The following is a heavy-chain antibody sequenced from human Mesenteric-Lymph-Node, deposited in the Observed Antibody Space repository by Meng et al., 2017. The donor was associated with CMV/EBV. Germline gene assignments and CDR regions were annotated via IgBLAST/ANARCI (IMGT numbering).Heavy chain of an antibody. V-gene: IGHV1-2*02. CDR2: INANTGGT. CDR1: GYTFTGYY. CDR3: ATEPSGSGGFDY. Sequence: ASVKVSCKTSGYTFTGYYLHWVRQAPGQGLEWIGCINANTGGTNYAQNFQGRVAMTRDTSIITAYMELSRLTSDDTAVYHCATEPSGSGGFDYWGQGTLVTVSS. D-gene: IGHD3-10*01. J-gene: IGHJ4*02.